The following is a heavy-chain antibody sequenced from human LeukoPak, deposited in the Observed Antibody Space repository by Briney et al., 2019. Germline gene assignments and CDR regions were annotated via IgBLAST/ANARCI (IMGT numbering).Heavy chain of an antibody. CDR1: GGTLSSYA. CDR3: ARVPGYSGYDYWYYFDY. D-gene: IGHD5-12*01. V-gene: IGHV1-69*01. Sequence: SVKVSCKASGGTLSSYAISWVRQAPGQGLEWMGGLIPIFGTANYAQKFQGRVTITADESTSTAYMELSSLRSEDTAVYYCARVPGYSGYDYWYYFDYGGQGTLVTVSS. J-gene: IGHJ4*02. CDR2: LIPIFGTA.